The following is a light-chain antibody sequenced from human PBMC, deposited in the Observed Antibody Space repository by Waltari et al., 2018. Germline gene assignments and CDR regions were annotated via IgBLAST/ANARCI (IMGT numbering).Light chain of an antibody. CDR3: HSRDSSGDVV. J-gene: IGLJ2*01. Sequence: SSELTQDPAVSVPLGQTVRITCQGDSLRPYFVSWFHQKPGQAPALVIYGKNNRPSGIPDRFSASSSGSTASLTIIGAQAEDEADYYCHSRDSSGDVVIGGGTKLTVV. CDR1: SLRPYF. V-gene: IGLV3-19*01. CDR2: GKN.